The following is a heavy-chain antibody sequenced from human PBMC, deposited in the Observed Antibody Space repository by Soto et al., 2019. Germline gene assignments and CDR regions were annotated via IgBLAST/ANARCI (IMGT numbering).Heavy chain of an antibody. J-gene: IGHJ6*02. CDR1: GFTFSSYG. CDR3: ASEDYYGSGSGGYGMDV. Sequence: GGSLRLSCAASGFTFSSYGMRWVRQATGKGLEWVAVIWYDGSNKYYADSVKGRFTISRDNSKNTLYLQMNSLRAEDTAVYYCASEDYYGSGSGGYGMDVWGQGTTVTVSS. D-gene: IGHD3-10*01. CDR2: IWYDGSNK. V-gene: IGHV3-33*01.